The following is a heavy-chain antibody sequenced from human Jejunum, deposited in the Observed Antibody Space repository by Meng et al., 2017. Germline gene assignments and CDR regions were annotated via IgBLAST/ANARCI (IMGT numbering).Heavy chain of an antibody. Sequence: SETLSLTCTVAGGSISSGSSYWSWIRQPAGKGLEWIGRIYASGSTNYNPSLRSRVSTSVDMSKNQFSLNLSSVTAADTAVYYCARGVLVGNTGHYFDSWGQGTLVTVSS. J-gene: IGHJ4*02. CDR1: GGSISSGSSY. V-gene: IGHV4-61*02. D-gene: IGHD1-26*01. CDR2: IYASGST. CDR3: ARGVLVGNTGHYFDS.